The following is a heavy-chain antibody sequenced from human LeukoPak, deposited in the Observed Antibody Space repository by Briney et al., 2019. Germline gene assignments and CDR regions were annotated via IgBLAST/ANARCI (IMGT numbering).Heavy chain of an antibody. Sequence: GGSLRLSCAASGFTFSGYSMSWVRQAPGKGLEWVSSISGSSSYISYADSVKGRFIISRDNAKNSLYLQMNSLRAEDTAVYSCARVRGSSWSEYYFDYWGQGTLVTVSS. J-gene: IGHJ4*02. V-gene: IGHV3-21*01. CDR1: GFTFSGYS. D-gene: IGHD6-13*01. CDR3: ARVRGSSWSEYYFDY. CDR2: ISGSSSYI.